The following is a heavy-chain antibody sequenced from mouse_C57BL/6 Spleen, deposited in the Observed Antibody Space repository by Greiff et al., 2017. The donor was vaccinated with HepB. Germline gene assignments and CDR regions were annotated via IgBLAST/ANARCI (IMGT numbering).Heavy chain of an antibody. J-gene: IGHJ4*01. CDR3: ARRGYYSNSHAMDY. V-gene: IGHV1-69*01. CDR2: IDPSDSYT. CDR1: GYTFTSYW. Sequence: VQLQQPGAELVMPGASVKLSCKASGYTFTSYWMHWVKQRPGQGLEWIGEIDPSDSYTNYNQKFKGKSTLTVDKSSSTAYMQLSSLTSEDSAVYYCARRGYYSNSHAMDYWGQGTSVTVSS. D-gene: IGHD2-5*01.